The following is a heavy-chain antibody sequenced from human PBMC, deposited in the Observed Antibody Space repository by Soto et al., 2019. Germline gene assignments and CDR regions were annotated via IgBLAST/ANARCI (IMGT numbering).Heavy chain of an antibody. V-gene: IGHV3-9*01. J-gene: IGHJ4*01. Sequence: PGGSLRLSSTASGLTFDDYAIHWVRQAPGRGLEWVSGITWNSGNIAYADSVKGRFTIARDDDNNSLYLQMNSLRPEDTALYYRVKDSYADFHRVLSTAEYFFDYWGHGTLVTVSS. D-gene: IGHD2-2*01. CDR3: VKDSYADFHRVLSTAEYFFDY. CDR2: ITWNSGNI. CDR1: GLTFDDYA.